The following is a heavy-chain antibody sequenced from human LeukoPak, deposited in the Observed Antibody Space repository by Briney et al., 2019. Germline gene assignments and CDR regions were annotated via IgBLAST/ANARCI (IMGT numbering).Heavy chain of an antibody. CDR2: INQDGSEK. D-gene: IGHD3/OR15-3a*01. Sequence: PGGSLRLSCAVSGFTFSDYWMTWVRQAPGKGLEWVANINQDGSEKHYVDSVKGRFTISRDNANKSLNLQMNSVRAEDTAVYYCAIESGLVIIGTFDYWGQGTLVTVSS. CDR1: GFTFSDYW. CDR3: AIESGLVIIGTFDY. V-gene: IGHV3-7*01. J-gene: IGHJ4*02.